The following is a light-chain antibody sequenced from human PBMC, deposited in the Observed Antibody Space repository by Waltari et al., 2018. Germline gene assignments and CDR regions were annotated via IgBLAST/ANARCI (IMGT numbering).Light chain of an antibody. CDR3: SSYAGSNNLV. Sequence: QSALTQPPSASGSPGQSVTISCTGTSSDVGRYTYVSWYQQHPGKAPKLLVYEVSKRPSGVPDRFSGSKSGNTASLTVSGLRAEDEADYYCSSYAGSNNLVFGGGTKLTVL. J-gene: IGLJ2*01. CDR1: SSDVGRYTY. CDR2: EVS. V-gene: IGLV2-8*01.